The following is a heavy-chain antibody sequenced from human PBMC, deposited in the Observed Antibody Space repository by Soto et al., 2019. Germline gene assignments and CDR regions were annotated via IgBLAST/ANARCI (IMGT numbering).Heavy chain of an antibody. V-gene: IGHV4-38-2*02. CDR3: GKVQVMVLAVVTFDY. J-gene: IGHJ4*01. CDR1: GYSISSGSY. D-gene: IGHD2-8*01. Sequence: PSETLSLTCTVSGYSISSGSYWGWIRQPPGKGPEWIASIYHGGTTFYNPSLKSRVTVSVDKSNNQFSLKLRSVTAADTAVYYCGKVQVMVLAVVTFDYWGNGTLVTVS. CDR2: IYHGGTT.